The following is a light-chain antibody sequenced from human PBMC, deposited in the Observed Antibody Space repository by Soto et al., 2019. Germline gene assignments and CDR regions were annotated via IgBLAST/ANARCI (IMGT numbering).Light chain of an antibody. Sequence: DIQMTQSPSSLSASVGDRVTITCRASQSISSYLNWYQQKPGKAPKLLIYAASSLRSGVPSRFSGSGSGTDFTLTISSLQPDDFATYYCQQYNTYSWTLGQGTKVDI. J-gene: IGKJ1*01. CDR3: QQYNTYSWT. V-gene: IGKV1-39*01. CDR2: AAS. CDR1: QSISSY.